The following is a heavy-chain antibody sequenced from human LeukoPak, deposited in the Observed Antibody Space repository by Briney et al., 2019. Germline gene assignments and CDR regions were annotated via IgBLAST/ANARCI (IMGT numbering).Heavy chain of an antibody. J-gene: IGHJ4*02. Sequence: PGGSLRLSCAASGFTFSSYEMSWVRQAPGKGLEWVSYISSSGSTIYYADSVKGRFTISRDNAKNSLYLQMNSLRAEDTAVYYCARDPPPDYGDYFDYWGQGTLVTVSP. CDR2: ISSSGSTI. CDR1: GFTFSSYE. CDR3: ARDPPPDYGDYFDY. V-gene: IGHV3-48*03. D-gene: IGHD4-17*01.